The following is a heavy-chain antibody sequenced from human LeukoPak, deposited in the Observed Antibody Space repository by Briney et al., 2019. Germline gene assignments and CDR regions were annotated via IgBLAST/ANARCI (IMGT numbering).Heavy chain of an antibody. V-gene: IGHV3-48*04. Sequence: GGSLRLSCAASGFSFSSYSMNWVRQAPGKGLEWVSYISHTGSTMSYADSVKGRFTISRDNARNSLYLQMNSLRAEDTAVYYCAKDLSGFQRYGDYWGQGTLVTVSS. CDR1: GFSFSSYS. J-gene: IGHJ4*02. CDR3: AKDLSGFQRYGDY. CDR2: ISHTGSTM. D-gene: IGHD4-17*01.